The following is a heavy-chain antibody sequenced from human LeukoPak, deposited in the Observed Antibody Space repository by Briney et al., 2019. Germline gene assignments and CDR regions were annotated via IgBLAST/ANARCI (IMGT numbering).Heavy chain of an antibody. CDR2: IGGSGSDI. J-gene: IGHJ4*02. D-gene: IGHD3-16*01. V-gene: IGHV3-21*01. CDR1: GFTFSTFS. CDR3: ARSLGIGPHYFDN. Sequence: GGSLRLSCAASGFTFSTFSMNWVRQTPGKGLEWVSAIGGSGSDIYYADSVKGRFTISRDNPKRSLYLQMNSLRAEDTAVYYCARSLGIGPHYFDNWGQGTLVTVSS.